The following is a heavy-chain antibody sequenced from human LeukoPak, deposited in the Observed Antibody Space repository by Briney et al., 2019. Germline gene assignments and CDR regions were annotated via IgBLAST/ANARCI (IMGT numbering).Heavy chain of an antibody. J-gene: IGHJ4*02. Sequence: PSETLSLTCTVSGGSIRSYYWSWIRQPPGKGLEWIGYISHSGSTSYNTSLKSRVTISLDTSKNQFSLKLTSVTAADTAVYYCATDAVNTVDYWGQGTLVTVSS. CDR1: GGSIRSYY. D-gene: IGHD2-8*02. CDR3: ATDAVNTVDY. V-gene: IGHV4-59*08. CDR2: ISHSGST.